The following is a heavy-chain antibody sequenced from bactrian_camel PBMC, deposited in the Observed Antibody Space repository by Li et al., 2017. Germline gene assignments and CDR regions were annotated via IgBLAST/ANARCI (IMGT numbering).Heavy chain of an antibody. J-gene: IGHJ4*01. D-gene: IGHD7*01. CDR2: ISSGGDTT. Sequence: VQLVESGGGLVQPGGSLRLSCVASGFTFSDYAMSWVRQAPGTGLEWVSAISSGGDTTSCADSVKGRFTISRDNAKRTLYLQMNSLKPEDTALYYCTTEEWWLPTHWGQGTQVTVS. CDR3: TTEEWWLPTH. V-gene: IGHV3S40*01. CDR1: GFTFSDYA.